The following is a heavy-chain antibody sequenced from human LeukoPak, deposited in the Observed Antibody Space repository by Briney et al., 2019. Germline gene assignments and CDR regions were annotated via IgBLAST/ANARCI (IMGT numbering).Heavy chain of an antibody. CDR2: ISGSGGST. CDR3: AKGSCSSTSCYIPSGFDP. Sequence: GGSLRLSCAASGFTFSSYGMSWVRQAPGKGLGWVSAISGSGGSTYYADSVKGRFTISRDNSKNTLYLQMNSLRAEDTAVYYCAKGSCSSTSCYIPSGFDPWGQGTLVTVSS. CDR1: GFTFSSYG. V-gene: IGHV3-23*01. J-gene: IGHJ5*02. D-gene: IGHD2-2*02.